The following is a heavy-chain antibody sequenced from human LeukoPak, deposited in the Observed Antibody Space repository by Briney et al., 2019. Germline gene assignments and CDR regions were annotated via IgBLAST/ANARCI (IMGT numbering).Heavy chain of an antibody. CDR2: IKIKTDGGTT. CDR3: TTDGAYNWNDVAWFDP. J-gene: IGHJ5*02. CDR1: GFTFSNAW. Sequence: GGSLRLSCAASGFTFSNAWMSWVRQPPGKGLEWVGRIKIKTDGGTTDYAAPVKGRFTISRDDSKNTLYLQMNSLKTEDTAVYYCTTDGAYNWNDVAWFDPWGQGTLVTVSS. V-gene: IGHV3-15*01. D-gene: IGHD1-1*01.